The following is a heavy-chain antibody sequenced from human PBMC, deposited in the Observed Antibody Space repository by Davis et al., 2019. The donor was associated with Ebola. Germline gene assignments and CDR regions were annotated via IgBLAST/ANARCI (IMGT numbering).Heavy chain of an antibody. V-gene: IGHV1-69*13. J-gene: IGHJ6*04. CDR3: ARDRGTMVRGGYYV. CDR2: IVPMFGTP. D-gene: IGHD3-10*01. CDR1: AGTFRSYA. Sequence: SVKVSCKVSAGTFRSYALSWVRQAPGQGLEWMGGIVPMFGTPNYAQKFQGRVTITADESTSTAYMELSSLRSEDTAVYYCARDRGTMVRGGYYVWGKGTTVTVSS.